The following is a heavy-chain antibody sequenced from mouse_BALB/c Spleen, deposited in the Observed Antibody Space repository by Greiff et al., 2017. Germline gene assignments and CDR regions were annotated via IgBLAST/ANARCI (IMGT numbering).Heavy chain of an antibody. CDR1: GYTFTSYW. CDR2: INPSNGRT. CDR3: VYYCGSSSMDY. J-gene: IGHJ4*01. D-gene: IGHD1-1*01. V-gene: IGHV1S81*02. Sequence: QVQLQQSGAELVKPGASVKLSCKASGYTFTSYWMHWVKQRPGQGLEWIGEINPSNGRTNYNEKFKGKATLTVDKSSSTAYMQLSSLTSEDSAVYYCVYYCGSSSMDYWGQGTSVTVSS.